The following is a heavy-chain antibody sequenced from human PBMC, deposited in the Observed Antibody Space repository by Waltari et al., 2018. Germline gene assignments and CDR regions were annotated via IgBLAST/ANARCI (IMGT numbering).Heavy chain of an antibody. D-gene: IGHD2-2*02. Sequence: QVQLQQWGAGLLKPSETLSLTCAVYGGSFSGYYWSWIRQPPGKGLEWIGEINHSGSTNYNPSLKSRVTISVDTSKNQFSLKLSSVTAADTAVYYCARGGVPAAIPGRGNWFDPWGQGTLVTVSS. V-gene: IGHV4-34*01. J-gene: IGHJ5*02. CDR3: ARGGVPAAIPGRGNWFDP. CDR1: GGSFSGYY. CDR2: INHSGST.